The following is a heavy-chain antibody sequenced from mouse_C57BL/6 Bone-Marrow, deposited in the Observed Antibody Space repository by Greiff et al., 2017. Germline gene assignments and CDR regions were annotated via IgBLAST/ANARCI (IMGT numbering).Heavy chain of an antibody. J-gene: IGHJ4*01. V-gene: IGHV1-26*01. CDR3: ARIYYYGSAMDY. CDR2: INPNNGGT. Sequence: VQLKQSGPELVKPGASVKISCKASGYTFTDYYMNWVKQSHGKSLEWIGDINPNNGGTSYNQKFKGKATLTVDKSSSTAYMELRSLTSEDSAVYYCARIYYYGSAMDYWGQGTSVTVSS. CDR1: GYTFTDYY. D-gene: IGHD1-1*01.